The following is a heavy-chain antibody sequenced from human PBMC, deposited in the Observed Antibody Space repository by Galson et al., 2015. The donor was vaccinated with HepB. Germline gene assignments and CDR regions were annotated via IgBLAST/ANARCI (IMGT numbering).Heavy chain of an antibody. J-gene: IGHJ6*02. CDR2: IYPGDSDT. D-gene: IGHD3-10*01. CDR3: ARHRPRHRKSGSYYYYYDGMDV. V-gene: IGHV5-51*01. Sequence: QSGAEVKKPGESLKISCKGSGYSFTSYFIAWVRQMPGKGLEWMGIIYPGDSDTRYSPSFQGQVTISADESISTAYLQWSSLKASDTAMYYCARHRPRHRKSGSYYYYYDGMDVWGQGTTVTVSS. CDR1: GYSFTSYF.